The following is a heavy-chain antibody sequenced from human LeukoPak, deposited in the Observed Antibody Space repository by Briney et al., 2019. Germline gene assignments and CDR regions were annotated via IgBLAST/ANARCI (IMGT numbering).Heavy chain of an antibody. CDR2: INTNTGNP. V-gene: IGHV7-4-1*02. J-gene: IGHJ4*02. D-gene: IGHD3-22*01. CDR3: TRTYYYDPTNYFDY. Sequence: ASVKVSCKASGYTFTSYAMNWVRQAPGQGLERMGWINTNTGNPTYAQGFTGRFVFSLDTSVSTAYLQISSLKAEDTAVYYCTRTYYYDPTNYFDYWGQGTLVTVSS. CDR1: GYTFTSYA.